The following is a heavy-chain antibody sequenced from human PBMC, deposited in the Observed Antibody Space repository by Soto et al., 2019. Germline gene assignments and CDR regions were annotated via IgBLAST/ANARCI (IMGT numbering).Heavy chain of an antibody. CDR2: ISAYNGNT. CDR3: AREDCISTSCYLADY. Sequence: QVQLVQSGAEVKKPGASVKVSCKASGYTFTSYGISWVRQAPGQGLEWMGWISAYNGNTNYAQKLQGRVTMTTDTSTSTDYMELRSLRSDDTAVYYCAREDCISTSCYLADYWGQGTLVTVSS. V-gene: IGHV1-18*01. D-gene: IGHD2-2*01. J-gene: IGHJ4*02. CDR1: GYTFTSYG.